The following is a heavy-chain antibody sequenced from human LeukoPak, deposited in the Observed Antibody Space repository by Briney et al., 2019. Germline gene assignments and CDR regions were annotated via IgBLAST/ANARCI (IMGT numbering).Heavy chain of an antibody. V-gene: IGHV3-30-3*01. CDR1: GFTFSSYA. CDR2: ISYDGSNK. D-gene: IGHD5-12*01. Sequence: PGGSLRLSCAASGFTFSSYAMHWVRQAPGKGLEWVAVISYDGSNKYYADSVKGRFTISRDNSKNTLYLQMNSLRAEDTAVYYCARDIVATINLYYFDYWGQGTLVTVSS. CDR3: ARDIVATINLYYFDY. J-gene: IGHJ4*02.